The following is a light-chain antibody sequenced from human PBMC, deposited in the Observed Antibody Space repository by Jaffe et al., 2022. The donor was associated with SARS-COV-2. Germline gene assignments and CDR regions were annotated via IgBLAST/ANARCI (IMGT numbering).Light chain of an antibody. V-gene: IGLV3-21*04. CDR3: QVWDSTTGHYV. CDR2: YDS. Sequence: SYVLTQPPSVSVAPGKTARVPCDGDNSGTKSVHWYQQRPGQAPILVISYDSDRPSGIPDRFSGSNSGNTATLTITRVEAGDEADYYCQVWDSTTGHYVFGPGTKVTVL. J-gene: IGLJ1*01. CDR1: NSGTKS.